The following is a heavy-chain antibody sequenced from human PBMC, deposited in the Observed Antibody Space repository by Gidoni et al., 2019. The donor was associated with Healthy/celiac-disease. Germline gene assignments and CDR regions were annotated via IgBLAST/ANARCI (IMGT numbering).Heavy chain of an antibody. CDR3: AKDSLIVLVVYAIGPYFDY. D-gene: IGHD2-8*02. J-gene: IGHJ4*02. CDR1: GFTFSSYA. CDR2: ISGSGGST. Sequence: EVQLLESGGGLVQPGGSLRLSCAASGFTFSSYAMSWVRQAPGKGLEWVSAISGSGGSTYYADSVKGRFTISRDNSKNTLYLQMNSLRAEDTAVYYCAKDSLIVLVVYAIGPYFDYWGQGTLVTVSS. V-gene: IGHV3-23*01.